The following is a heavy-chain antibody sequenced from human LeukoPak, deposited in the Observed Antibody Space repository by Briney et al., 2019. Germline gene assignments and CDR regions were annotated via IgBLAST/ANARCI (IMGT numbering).Heavy chain of an antibody. CDR1: GGSIRNYY. Sequence: SETLSLTCTVSGGSIRNYYWDWIRQPPGKGLEWIGYIHYTGRTSYNPSLKSRVTISVDTSKNQFSLKVSSVTAGDTAVYYCARHDYGDYDQIKWGQGTLVTVSS. V-gene: IGHV4-59*08. J-gene: IGHJ4*02. CDR2: IHYTGRT. CDR3: ARHDYGDYDQIK. D-gene: IGHD4-17*01.